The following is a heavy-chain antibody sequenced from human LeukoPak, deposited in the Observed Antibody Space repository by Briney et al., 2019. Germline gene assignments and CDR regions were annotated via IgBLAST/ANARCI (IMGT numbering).Heavy chain of an antibody. CDR1: GFTFSRIW. D-gene: IGHD6-19*01. CDR2: INSDGSST. J-gene: IGHJ4*02. CDR3: VRDLGIAVAPGY. V-gene: IGHV3-74*01. Sequence: GRSLRLSCAAAGFTFSRIWMHWVRQAPGKGLVWVSRINSDGSSTNYADSVKGRFTISRDNAKNTLHLQMNSLRAEDTAVYYCVRDLGIAVAPGYWDQGTLVTVSS.